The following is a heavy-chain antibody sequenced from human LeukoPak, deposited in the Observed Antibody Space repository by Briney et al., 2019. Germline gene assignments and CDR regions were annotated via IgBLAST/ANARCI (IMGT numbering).Heavy chain of an antibody. J-gene: IGHJ5*02. V-gene: IGHV4-59*02. CDR3: ARIVPVDLDNWFDP. CDR2: IYNSGST. Sequence: SETLSLTCTVSGGSVSSYYWSWIRLPPGKGLEWIGYIYNSGSTNYNPSLKSRVTISIDTSKNQFSLELSSVTAADTAVYYCARIVPVDLDNWFDPWGQGTLVTVSP. CDR1: GGSVSSYY. D-gene: IGHD2-2*01.